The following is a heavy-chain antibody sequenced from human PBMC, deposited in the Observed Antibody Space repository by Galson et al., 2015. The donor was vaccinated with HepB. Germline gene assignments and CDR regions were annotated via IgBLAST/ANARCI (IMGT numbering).Heavy chain of an antibody. D-gene: IGHD2-2*01. J-gene: IGHJ6*02. CDR2: IIPIFGTA. V-gene: IGHV1-69*01. CDR3: ARPVPAAIHSSLDV. Sequence: SCKASGGTFSSYAISWVRQAPGQGLEWMGGIIPIFGTANYAQKFQGRVTITADESTSTAYMELSSLRSEDTAVYYCARPVPAAIHSSLDVWGQGTTVTVSS. CDR1: GGTFSSYA.